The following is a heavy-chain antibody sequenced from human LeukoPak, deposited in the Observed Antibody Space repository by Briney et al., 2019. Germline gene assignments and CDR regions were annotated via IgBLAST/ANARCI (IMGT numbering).Heavy chain of an antibody. J-gene: IGHJ4*02. Sequence: PGESLKISCKGSGYSFTSYWIGWGRQMPGKGLEWMGIIYPGDSDTRYSPSFQGQVTISADKSISTAYLQWSSLKASDTAMYYCARHAMKVVVVPAAIDYWGQGTLVTVSS. V-gene: IGHV5-51*01. CDR1: GYSFTSYW. CDR2: IYPGDSDT. D-gene: IGHD2-2*01. CDR3: ARHAMKVVVVPAAIDY.